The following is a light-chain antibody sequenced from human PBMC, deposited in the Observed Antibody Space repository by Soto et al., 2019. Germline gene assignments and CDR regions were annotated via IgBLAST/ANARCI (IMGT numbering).Light chain of an antibody. CDR2: EVS. J-gene: IGLJ2*01. CDR3: CSYTSISTGVL. Sequence: QSALTQPASVSGSPGQSITISCTGASSDVGDYSYVSWYQHHPGQAPELLIYEVSNRPSGVSHRVSGSKSGNTASLTISGLQADDEADYYCCSYTSISTGVLFGGGTKLNV. CDR1: SSDVGDYSY. V-gene: IGLV2-14*01.